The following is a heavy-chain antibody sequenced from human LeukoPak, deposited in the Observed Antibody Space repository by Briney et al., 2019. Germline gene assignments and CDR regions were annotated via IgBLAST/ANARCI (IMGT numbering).Heavy chain of an antibody. Sequence: GGSLRLSCAASGFTFSSYWMSWVRQAPGKGLEWVANIKQDGSEKYYVDSVKGRFTISRDNAKNSLYLQMNSLRAVDTAVYYCAREIGYYYDSSGYYLGYWGQGTLVTVSS. CDR1: GFTFSSYW. CDR3: AREIGYYYDSSGYYLGY. J-gene: IGHJ4*02. CDR2: IKQDGSEK. D-gene: IGHD3-22*01. V-gene: IGHV3-7*01.